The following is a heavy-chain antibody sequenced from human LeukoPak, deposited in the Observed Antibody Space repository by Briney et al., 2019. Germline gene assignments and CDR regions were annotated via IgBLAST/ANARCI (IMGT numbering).Heavy chain of an antibody. V-gene: IGHV3-23*01. Sequence: GGSLRLSCAASGFTFSSYAMSWVRQAPGKGLEWVSAISGSGGSTYYADSVKGRFTISRDNSKNTLYLQMNSLRAEDTAIYYCAKDSSGYYYEYYFDYWGQGTLVTVSS. CDR2: ISGSGGST. J-gene: IGHJ4*02. CDR1: GFTFSSYA. CDR3: AKDSSGYYYEYYFDY. D-gene: IGHD3-22*01.